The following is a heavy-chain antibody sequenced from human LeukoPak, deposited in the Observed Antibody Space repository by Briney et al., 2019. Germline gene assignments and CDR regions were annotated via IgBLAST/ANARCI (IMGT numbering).Heavy chain of an antibody. CDR1: GFTFSSYV. Sequence: GGSLRLSCAASGFTFSSYVMHWVRQAPGKGLEWVAIIRYDGNNKYYADSVKGRFTISRDNSKNTLYLQMNSLRAEDTAVYYCAKIRITMVRGGSNNWFDPWGQGTLVTVSS. CDR3: AKIRITMVRGGSNNWFDP. D-gene: IGHD3-10*01. V-gene: IGHV3-30*02. CDR2: IRYDGNNK. J-gene: IGHJ5*02.